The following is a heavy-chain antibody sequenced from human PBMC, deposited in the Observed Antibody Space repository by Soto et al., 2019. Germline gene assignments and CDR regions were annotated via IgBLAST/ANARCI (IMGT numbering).Heavy chain of an antibody. CDR1: GFIFSRYA. V-gene: IGHV3-23*01. D-gene: IGHD6-13*01. CDR3: AKSGEQQPLTNFGY. CDR2: IIGSGGTT. J-gene: IGHJ4*02. Sequence: PGGSLRLSSTASGFIFSRYAMSWVRQAPGEGLEWVSAIIGSGGTTYYADPVRGRFTISRDNSKNTLYLQMNSLRVDDTAVYYCAKSGEQQPLTNFGYWGQGTLVTVSS.